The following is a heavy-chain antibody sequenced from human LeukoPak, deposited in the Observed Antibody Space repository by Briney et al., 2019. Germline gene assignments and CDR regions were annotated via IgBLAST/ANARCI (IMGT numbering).Heavy chain of an antibody. Sequence: SETLSLTCAVYGGSFSGYYWSWIRQPPGKGLEWIGEINHSGSTNYNPSLKSRVTLSVDTSKNQFSLKLSSVTAADAAVYYCARVRGMIVVARRLYFDYWGQGTLVTVSS. V-gene: IGHV4-34*01. CDR1: GGSFSGYY. CDR3: ARVRGMIVVARRLYFDY. D-gene: IGHD3-22*01. J-gene: IGHJ4*02. CDR2: INHSGST.